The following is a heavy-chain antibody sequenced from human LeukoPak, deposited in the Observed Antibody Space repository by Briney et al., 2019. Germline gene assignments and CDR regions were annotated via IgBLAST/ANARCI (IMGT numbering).Heavy chain of an antibody. CDR2: IIPVVGIT. J-gene: IGHJ3*02. D-gene: IGHD6-13*01. CDR1: GGTFSTYV. Sequence: GSSVKVSCKASGGTFSTYVISWVRQAPGQGLEWMGRIIPVVGITNYAQKFQDRVRITVDASTTTVYMELSSLRPEDTAVYYCAAAEVPPLHLYSSSWTDAFDIWGQGTMVTVSS. CDR3: AAAEVPPLHLYSSSWTDAFDI. V-gene: IGHV1-69*04.